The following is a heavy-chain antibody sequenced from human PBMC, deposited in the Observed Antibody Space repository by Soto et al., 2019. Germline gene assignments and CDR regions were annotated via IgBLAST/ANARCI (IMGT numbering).Heavy chain of an antibody. V-gene: IGHV3-23*01. Sequence: PGRSLRLSCAASGFTFSNFVMSWVRHIPGKGLHWVSGITGSGGRAYYADSVKGRFTISRDNSRNTLYLQLSRLGAEDTAMYHCAVHLGQNYYTMDVWGQGTTVTVSS. CDR1: GFTFSNFV. J-gene: IGHJ6*02. CDR3: AVHLGQNYYTMDV. CDR2: ITGSGGRA.